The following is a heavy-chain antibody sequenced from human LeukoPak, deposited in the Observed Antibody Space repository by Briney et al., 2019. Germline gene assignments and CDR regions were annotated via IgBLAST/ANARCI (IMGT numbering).Heavy chain of an antibody. CDR1: VYTFSFYF. J-gene: IGHJ4*02. Sequence: GASVTVSFKPSVYTFSFYFIHWIRQAPGQGLEWMGRINPNTGGTNYAQKFQGRVTMTSDSSIRSAYMDLSRLSLDDSAVYYCALGGSSDLEWLVDYFDHWGQGSLVLVSS. CDR3: ALGGSSDLEWLVDYFDH. CDR2: INPNTGGT. D-gene: IGHD3-3*01. V-gene: IGHV1-2*06.